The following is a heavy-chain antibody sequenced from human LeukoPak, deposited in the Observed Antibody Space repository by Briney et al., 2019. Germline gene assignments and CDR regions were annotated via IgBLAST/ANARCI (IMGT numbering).Heavy chain of an antibody. J-gene: IGHJ4*02. Sequence: SETLFLTCTVSSGSISSGSYYWSWIRQPVGKRLEWIGRIQIRGSTDYNPSLKSRVSISVDTTKNQFSLKLSSVTAADTAVYFCARAGGTRDYYFDYWGQGTLVTVSS. CDR3: ARAGGTRDYYFDY. D-gene: IGHD3-16*01. V-gene: IGHV4-61*02. CDR1: SGSISSGSYY. CDR2: IQIRGST.